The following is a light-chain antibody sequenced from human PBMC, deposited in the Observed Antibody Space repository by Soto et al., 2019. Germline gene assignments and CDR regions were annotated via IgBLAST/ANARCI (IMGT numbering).Light chain of an antibody. CDR3: QQYNNWPGT. CDR1: ESVRTS. V-gene: IGKV3D-15*01. Sequence: EIVMTHSPATLSASPGERASLSCRASESVRTSLAWYQQKPGQAPRLLIYDASTRATGIPARFSGSGSGTEFTLTISSLQAEDFAVYHCQQYNNWPGTFGQGTKVDIK. J-gene: IGKJ1*01. CDR2: DAS.